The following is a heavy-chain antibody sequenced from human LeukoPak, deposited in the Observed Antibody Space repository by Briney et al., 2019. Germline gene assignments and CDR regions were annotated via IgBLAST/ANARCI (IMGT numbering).Heavy chain of an antibody. V-gene: IGHV1-24*01. Sequence: GASVKVSCKAFGYSFNDLSVHWVRQAPGKGLQWMGGYDPEYGDTMYAQNFQGRLTMTEDTSTATAFMEVSSLRSEDTAVYYCTAVSLLRGYDVLTFYSYPNYFDFWGQGTLVTVSS. J-gene: IGHJ4*02. D-gene: IGHD3-9*01. CDR2: YDPEYGDT. CDR1: GYSFNDLS. CDR3: TAVSLLRGYDVLTFYSYPNYFDF.